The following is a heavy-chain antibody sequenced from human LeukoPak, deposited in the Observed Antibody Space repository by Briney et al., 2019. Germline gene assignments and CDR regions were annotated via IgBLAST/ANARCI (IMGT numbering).Heavy chain of an antibody. Sequence: SETLSLTCTVSGYSISSGYYWGWNRQPPGKGLEWIGSIYHSGSTYYNPSLKSRVTISVDTSKNQFSLKLSSVTAADTAVYYCARELKAAAPFDPWGQGTLVTVSS. CDR3: ARELKAAAPFDP. D-gene: IGHD6-13*01. J-gene: IGHJ5*02. CDR2: IYHSGST. V-gene: IGHV4-38-2*02. CDR1: GYSISSGYY.